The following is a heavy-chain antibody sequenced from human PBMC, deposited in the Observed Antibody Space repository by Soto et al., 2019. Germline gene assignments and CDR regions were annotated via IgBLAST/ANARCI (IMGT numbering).Heavy chain of an antibody. CDR3: ATMGTPATGLYFFDY. D-gene: IGHD2-15*01. CDR2: ISYSGST. J-gene: IGHJ4*02. Sequence: SETLSLTCTVSGGSISSGNYYWSWIRQPPGEGLEWIGFISYSGSTYYSTSLKSRVTTSVDTSKSQFSLNLSFVTAADTAVYYCATMGTPATGLYFFDYWGQGSLVTVSS. CDR1: GGSISSGNYY. V-gene: IGHV4-30-4*01.